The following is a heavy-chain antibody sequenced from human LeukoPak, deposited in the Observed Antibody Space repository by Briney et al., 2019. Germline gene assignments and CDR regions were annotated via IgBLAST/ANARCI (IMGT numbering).Heavy chain of an antibody. Sequence: TGGSLRLSCAASGFPFSSSAMSWVRQTPANWLEWVSSITGDGVTTYYADSVKGRFTISRDNSKNVLFLQMNSLGAEDSASYFCAKERRRVDTSMIRSYYFDYWGQGTPVTVSS. V-gene: IGHV3-23*01. CDR2: ITGDGVTT. CDR1: GFPFSSSA. CDR3: AKERRRVDTSMIRSYYFDY. D-gene: IGHD3-16*01. J-gene: IGHJ4*02.